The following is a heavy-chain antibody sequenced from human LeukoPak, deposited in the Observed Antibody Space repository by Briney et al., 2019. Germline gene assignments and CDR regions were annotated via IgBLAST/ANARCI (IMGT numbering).Heavy chain of an antibody. Sequence: PSETLSLTCTVSGGSISSGGYYWSWIRQHPGKGLEWIGYIYYSGSTYYNPSLKSRVTISVDTSKNQFSLKLSSVTAVDTAVYYCARVGLGYCSGGSCYTPPYGMDVWGQGTTVTVSS. CDR3: ARVGLGYCSGGSCYTPPYGMDV. V-gene: IGHV4-31*03. D-gene: IGHD2-15*01. CDR1: GGSISSGGYY. J-gene: IGHJ6*02. CDR2: IYYSGST.